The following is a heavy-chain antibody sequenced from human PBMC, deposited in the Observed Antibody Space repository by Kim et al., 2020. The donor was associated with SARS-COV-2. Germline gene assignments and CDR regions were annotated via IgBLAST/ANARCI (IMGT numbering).Heavy chain of an antibody. D-gene: IGHD3-3*01. CDR3: ATPGGVYYFDY. CDR2: T. V-gene: IGHV3-23*01. Sequence: TDYATSVKGRFTLSRDNSTNTLYLRMNSLRAEDTAVYYCATPGGVYYFDYWGQGTPVTVSS. J-gene: IGHJ4*02.